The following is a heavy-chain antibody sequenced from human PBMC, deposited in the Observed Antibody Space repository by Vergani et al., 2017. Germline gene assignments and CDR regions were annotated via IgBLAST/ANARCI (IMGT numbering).Heavy chain of an antibody. D-gene: IGHD2-2*02. J-gene: IGHJ6*02. CDR1: GGTFSSNS. V-gene: IGHV1-69*13. Sequence: QGQLAQSGAEVKKPGSSVKVSCKASGGTFSSNSISWVRQAPGQGLEWMGRIIPIFGTTSYAQKFQGRVTILADESTSTAYMELSSLRSEDTAVYYCARGYPRGYYYGMDVWGQGTTVTVSS. CDR2: IIPIFGTT. CDR3: ARGYPRGYYYGMDV.